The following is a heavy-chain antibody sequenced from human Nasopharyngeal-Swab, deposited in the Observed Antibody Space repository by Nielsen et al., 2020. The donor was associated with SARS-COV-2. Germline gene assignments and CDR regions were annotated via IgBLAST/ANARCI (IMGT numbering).Heavy chain of an antibody. Sequence: VSVKVSCKASGYTFTSYYMHWVRQAPGQGLEWMGIIDPSGGSTSYAQKFQGRVTMTRDTSTSTVYMELSSLRSEDTAVYYCARGGQRHIVVVTANNWFDPWGQGTLVTVSS. J-gene: IGHJ5*02. D-gene: IGHD2-21*02. V-gene: IGHV1-46*01. CDR3: ARGGQRHIVVVTANNWFDP. CDR1: GYTFTSYY. CDR2: IDPSGGST.